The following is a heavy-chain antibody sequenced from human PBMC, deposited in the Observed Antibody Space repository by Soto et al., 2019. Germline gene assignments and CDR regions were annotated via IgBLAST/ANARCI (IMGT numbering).Heavy chain of an antibody. V-gene: IGHV5-10-1*01. CDR3: ARHGLSSSWPTGVTNCDGMDV. CDR2: IDPSDSYT. Sequence: PVESLKISCKGSEYSFTSYWISWVRQMPGKGLEWMGRIDPSDSYTNYSPSFQGHVTISADKSISTAYLQWSSLKASDTAMYYCARHGLSSSWPTGVTNCDGMDVWGRGTTVTVSS. D-gene: IGHD6-13*01. J-gene: IGHJ6*02. CDR1: EYSFTSYW.